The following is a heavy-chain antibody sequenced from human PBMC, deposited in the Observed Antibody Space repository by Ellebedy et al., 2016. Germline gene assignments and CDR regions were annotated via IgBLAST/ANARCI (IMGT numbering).Heavy chain of an antibody. Sequence: SETLSLTCTVSGGSISGYYWSWIRQPPGKGLEWIGYIYYSGSTNYNPSLKSRVTISVDTSKNQFSLKLSSVTAADTAVYYCARHGTYYYGSGVNNWFDPWGQGTLVTVSS. CDR2: IYYSGST. CDR3: ARHGTYYYGSGVNNWFDP. J-gene: IGHJ5*02. CDR1: GGSISGYY. V-gene: IGHV4-59*08. D-gene: IGHD3-10*01.